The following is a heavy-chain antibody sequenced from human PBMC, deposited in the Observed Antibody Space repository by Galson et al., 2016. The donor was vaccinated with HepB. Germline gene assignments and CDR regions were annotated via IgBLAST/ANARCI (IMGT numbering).Heavy chain of an antibody. D-gene: IGHD2/OR15-2a*01. Sequence: PALVKPTQTLTLTCTFSGFSLSASGLCVCWIRQPPGKALEWLALIDWDDDKYYSTSLKTRLTISKDTAKNQVVLTMTNMDPVDTATYYCARTAVPLAARHYYMDGWGKGTTVTVAS. V-gene: IGHV2-70*01. CDR3: ARTAVPLAARHYYMDG. CDR2: IDWDDDK. J-gene: IGHJ6*03. CDR1: GFSLSASGLC.